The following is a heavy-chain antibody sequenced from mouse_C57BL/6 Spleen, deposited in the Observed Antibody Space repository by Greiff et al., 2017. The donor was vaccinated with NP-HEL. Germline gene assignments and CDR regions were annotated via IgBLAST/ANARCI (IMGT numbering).Heavy chain of an antibody. V-gene: IGHV1-55*01. Sequence: QVQLQQPGTELVKPGASVKLSCKASGYTFTSYWMHWVKQRPGQGLEWIGDIYPGSGSTNYNEKFKSKATLTVDTSSSTAYMQLSSLTSEDSAVYYCARGSRFDYWGQGTTLTVSS. CDR1: GYTFTSYW. CDR2: IYPGSGST. CDR3: ARGSRFDY. J-gene: IGHJ2*01. D-gene: IGHD1-1*01.